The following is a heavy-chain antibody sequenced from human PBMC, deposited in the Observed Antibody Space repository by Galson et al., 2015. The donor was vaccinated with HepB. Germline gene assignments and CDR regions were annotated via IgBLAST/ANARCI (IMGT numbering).Heavy chain of an antibody. CDR1: GFTFSSHA. Sequence: SLRLSCAASGFTFSSHAMTWVRQAPGKGLEWVSYISVSGDNTNYADSVKGRFTISRDNSKNTLYLQVNSLRPEDTAVYHCAKGGHLSGNYYFLDYWGQGNLVTVSS. D-gene: IGHD1-26*01. V-gene: IGHV3-23*01. J-gene: IGHJ4*02. CDR2: ISVSGDNT. CDR3: AKGGHLSGNYYFLDY.